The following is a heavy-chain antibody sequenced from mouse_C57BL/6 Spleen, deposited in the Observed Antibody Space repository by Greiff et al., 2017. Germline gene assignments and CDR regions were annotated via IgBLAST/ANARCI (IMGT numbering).Heavy chain of an antibody. D-gene: IGHD3-2*02. CDR1: GFTFSNYW. CDR2: ISLKSDNYAT. J-gene: IGHJ3*01. V-gene: IGHV6-3*01. Sequence: EVKLQESGGGLVQPGGSMKLSCVASGFTFSNYWMNWVRQSPEKGLEWVAQISLKSDNYATHYAESVKGRFTISRDDSKSSVYLQMNNLRAEDTGIYYCTALDSSEAGFAYWGQGTLVTVSA. CDR3: TALDSSEAGFAY.